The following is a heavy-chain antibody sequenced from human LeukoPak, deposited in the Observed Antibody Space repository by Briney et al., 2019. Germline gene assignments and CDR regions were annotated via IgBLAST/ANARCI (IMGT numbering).Heavy chain of an antibody. Sequence: GGSLRLSCAASGFTFSSYSMNWVRQAPGKGLEWVSYISSSSYIYYADSVKGRFIISRDNAKNSLYLQMNSLRAEDTAVYYCAREDEQLRWFDPWGRGTLVTVSS. CDR3: AREDEQLRWFDP. J-gene: IGHJ5*02. D-gene: IGHD6-19*01. CDR2: ISSSSYI. V-gene: IGHV3-21*01. CDR1: GFTFSSYS.